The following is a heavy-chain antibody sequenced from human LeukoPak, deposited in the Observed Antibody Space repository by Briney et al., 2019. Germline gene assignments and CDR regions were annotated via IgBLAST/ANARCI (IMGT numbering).Heavy chain of an antibody. Sequence: ASVKVSCKTSGYTFTNFGINWVRQAPGQGLEWMGWMNPNSSNTGYAQKFQGRVTMTRNTSISTAYMELSSLRSEDTAVYYCARGDIVVVPAAPGRYYYYYYMDVWGKGTTVTISS. CDR2: MNPNSSNT. CDR3: ARGDIVVVPAAPGRYYYYYYMDV. J-gene: IGHJ6*03. V-gene: IGHV1-8*02. D-gene: IGHD2-2*01. CDR1: GYTFTNFG.